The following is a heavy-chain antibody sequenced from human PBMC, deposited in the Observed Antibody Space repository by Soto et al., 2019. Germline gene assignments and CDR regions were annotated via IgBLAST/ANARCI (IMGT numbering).Heavy chain of an antibody. CDR1: GGSINNGDYY. CDR2: IYYSGST. J-gene: IGHJ4*02. D-gene: IGHD3-22*01. V-gene: IGHV4-30-4*01. CDR3: ARATYYYDSSGYSDRVLDY. Sequence: SETLSLTCTVAGGSINNGDYYWSWIRQPPEKGLEWIGYIYYSGSTYYNPSLKSRVTISEDTSKNQFSLKLSSVTAADTAVYYCARATYYYDSSGYSDRVLDYWGQGTLVTVSS.